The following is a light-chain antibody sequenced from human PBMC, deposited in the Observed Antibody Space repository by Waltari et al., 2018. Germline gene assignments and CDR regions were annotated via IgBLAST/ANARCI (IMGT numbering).Light chain of an antibody. CDR1: ELGDKY. V-gene: IGLV3-1*01. Sequence: SYELTQPPSVSVSPGLTASITCSGDELGDKYVCWYQQKPGQSPMLVIYQDGERPSGIPERFSGSNSGNTAALTISGTQAMDEADYYCQAWDTSTVVFGGGTELTVL. CDR2: QDG. J-gene: IGLJ2*01. CDR3: QAWDTSTVV.